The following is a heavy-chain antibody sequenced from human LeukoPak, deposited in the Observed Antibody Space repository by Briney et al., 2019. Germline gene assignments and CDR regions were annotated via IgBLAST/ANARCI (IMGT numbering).Heavy chain of an antibody. Sequence: GGSLRLSCAASGFTFDNYIMNWVRQAPGKGLEWVSYISSSSSTIYYADSVKGRFTISRDNAKNSLYLQMNSLRAEDTAVYYCARDRDFDYWGQGTLVTVSS. CDR2: ISSSSSTI. J-gene: IGHJ4*02. CDR1: GFTFDNYI. V-gene: IGHV3-48*01. CDR3: ARDRDFDY.